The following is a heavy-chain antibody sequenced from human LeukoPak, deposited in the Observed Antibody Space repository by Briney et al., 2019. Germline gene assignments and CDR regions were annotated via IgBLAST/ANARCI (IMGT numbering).Heavy chain of an antibody. J-gene: IGHJ3*02. Sequence: ASVKVSCKASGYTFTSYGISWVRQAPGQGLEWMGWISAYNGNTNYAQKFQGRVTMTRDMSTSTVYMELSSLRSEDTAVYYCARFLVAFDIWGQGTMVTVSS. CDR3: ARFLVAFDI. CDR1: GYTFTSYG. V-gene: IGHV1-18*01. CDR2: ISAYNGNT.